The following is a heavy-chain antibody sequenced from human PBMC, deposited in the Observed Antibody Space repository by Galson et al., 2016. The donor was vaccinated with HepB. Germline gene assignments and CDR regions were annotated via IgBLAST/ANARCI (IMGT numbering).Heavy chain of an antibody. J-gene: IGHJ4*02. Sequence: SLRLSCAASGFTHTNYAMSWVRQAPGKGLEWASTINPSGGTTYFADSVKGRFTFSRDNSRNTLYLQMNSLRAEDTAVYYCAKVAPDYDFWSGYTVHYYFDYWGQGTLVTVSS. CDR3: AKVAPDYDFWSGYTVHYYFDY. D-gene: IGHD3-3*01. CDR1: GFTHTNYA. V-gene: IGHV3-23*01. CDR2: INPSGGTT.